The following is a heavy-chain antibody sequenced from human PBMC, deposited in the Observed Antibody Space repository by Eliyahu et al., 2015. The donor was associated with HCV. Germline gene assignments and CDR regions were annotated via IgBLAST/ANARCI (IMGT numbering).Heavy chain of an antibody. CDR1: GFTFXSYS. D-gene: IGHD2-21*01. CDR2: ISSSSSYI. Sequence: EVQLVESGGXLVKPGGSLRLXCXASGFTFXSYSMNWVRQAPGKGLEWVSSISSSSSYIYYADSVKGRFTISRDNAKNSLYLQMNSLRAEDTAVYYCARSVCGGDCYFSSYGMDVWGQGTTVTVSS. CDR3: ARSVCGGDCYFSSYGMDV. V-gene: IGHV3-21*01. J-gene: IGHJ6*02.